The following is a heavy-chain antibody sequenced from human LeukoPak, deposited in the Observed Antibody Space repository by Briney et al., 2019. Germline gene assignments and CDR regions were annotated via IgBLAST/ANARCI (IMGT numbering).Heavy chain of an antibody. CDR3: ARLGSGYLYYFDY. J-gene: IGHJ4*02. D-gene: IGHD5-12*01. Sequence: SETLSLTCTVSGGSITNYYWTWIRQPPGKGLEWVGNVYYSGSTNYNPSLKSRVTISVDTSKNQFSLKLTSVTAADTAVYYCARLGSGYLYYFDYWGQGPLVTVSS. CDR1: GGSITNYY. V-gene: IGHV4-59*08. CDR2: VYYSGST.